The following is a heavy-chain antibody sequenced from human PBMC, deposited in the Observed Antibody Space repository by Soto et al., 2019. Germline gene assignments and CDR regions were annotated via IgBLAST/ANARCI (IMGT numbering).Heavy chain of an antibody. Sequence: PSGKVSCQAGAYMLSAKYILCARQALEQGLEWLGWINPHSGATTYAQKFLGRVTMSADTPARTAYMDLARLKSDDTAVYYCVRARALGFSNWFDPWGRGTLVTVSS. J-gene: IGHJ5*02. CDR2: INPHSGAT. CDR3: VRARALGFSNWFDP. D-gene: IGHD3-10*01. V-gene: IGHV1-2*02. CDR1: AYMLSAKY.